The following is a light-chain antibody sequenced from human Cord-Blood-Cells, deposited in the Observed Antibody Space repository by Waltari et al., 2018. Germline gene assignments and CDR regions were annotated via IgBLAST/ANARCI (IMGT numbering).Light chain of an antibody. CDR2: AAS. J-gene: IGKJ4*01. Sequence: DIQMTQSPSSLSASVGDRVTITCRASQSISSYLNWYQQKQGKAPKLLIYAASSLQSGVPSRFSGSGSGTDFTLTISSLQPADFATYYCQQSYSTPLTFGGGTKVEIK. CDR3: QQSYSTPLT. CDR1: QSISSY. V-gene: IGKV1-39*01.